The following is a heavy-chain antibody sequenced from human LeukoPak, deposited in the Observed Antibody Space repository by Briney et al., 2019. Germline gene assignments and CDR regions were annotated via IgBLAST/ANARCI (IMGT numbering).Heavy chain of an antibody. Sequence: ASVKVSCKASGYTFTGYYIHWVRQAPGQGLEWMGWINPNSGGTNYAQKFQGRVTMSGDTSISTAYMELTRLRSDDTAVYYCARVDTVVVPTGITWFDPWGQGTLVTVSS. V-gene: IGHV1-2*02. D-gene: IGHD2-2*02. CDR2: INPNSGGT. CDR3: ARVDTVVVPTGITWFDP. J-gene: IGHJ5*02. CDR1: GYTFTGYY.